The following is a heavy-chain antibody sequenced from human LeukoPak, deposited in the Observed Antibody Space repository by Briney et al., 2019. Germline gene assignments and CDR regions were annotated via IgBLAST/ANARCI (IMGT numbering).Heavy chain of an antibody. CDR1: GFTFNNYG. V-gene: IGHV3-23*01. CDR3: ANQDSTEYSYYFDF. Sequence: GGSLRLSCAVSGFTFNNYGMAWVRQAPGKGLEWVAGISGSGGSTYYADSVKGRLTISRDNSKNTLYLQMNSLRAEDTAVYYCANQDSTEYSYYFDFWGQGTLVTVSS. D-gene: IGHD2/OR15-2a*01. J-gene: IGHJ4*02. CDR2: ISGSGGST.